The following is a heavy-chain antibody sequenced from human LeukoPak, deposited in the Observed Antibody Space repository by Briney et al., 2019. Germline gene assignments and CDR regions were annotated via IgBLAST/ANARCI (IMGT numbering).Heavy chain of an antibody. D-gene: IGHD3-10*01. Sequence: GGSLRLSCAASGFTFSSYAMSWVRQAPGKGLEWVSAISGSGGSTYYADSVKGRFTISRDNSKNTLYLQVNSLRAEDTAVYYCAKALYYYGSGSYSYYFDYWGQGTLVTASS. CDR1: GFTFSSYA. CDR3: AKALYYYGSGSYSYYFDY. V-gene: IGHV3-23*01. J-gene: IGHJ4*02. CDR2: ISGSGGST.